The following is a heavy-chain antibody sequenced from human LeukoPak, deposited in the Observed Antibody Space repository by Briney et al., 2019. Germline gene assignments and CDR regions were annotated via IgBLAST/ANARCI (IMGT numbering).Heavy chain of an antibody. CDR2: VYHNGNT. J-gene: IGHJ4*02. D-gene: IGHD6-19*01. CDR1: GGSISGTYYY. V-gene: IGHV4-39*01. Sequence: SETLSLTCTISGGSISGTYYYWGWVRQPPGKGLEWIGNVYHNGNTYYNPSLKSRVTISEDTSNNQFSLKLSSVTAADTAVYFCARIDSTGLYVNSWGQGTLVTVSS. CDR3: ARIDSTGLYVNS.